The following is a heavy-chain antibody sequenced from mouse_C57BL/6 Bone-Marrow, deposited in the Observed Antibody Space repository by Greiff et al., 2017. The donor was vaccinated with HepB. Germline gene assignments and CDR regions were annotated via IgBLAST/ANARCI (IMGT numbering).Heavy chain of an antibody. J-gene: IGHJ2*01. CDR1: GFSLSTFGMG. CDR2: IWWDDDK. Sequence: QVTLKESGPGILQPSQTLSLTCSFSGFSLSTFGMGVGWIRQPSGKGLEWLAHIWWDDDKYYNPALKSRLTISKDTSKNQVFLKIANVYTADTATYYCARIANYGSSCDYFDYWGQGTTLTVSS. CDR3: ARIANYGSSCDYFDY. D-gene: IGHD1-1*01. V-gene: IGHV8-8*01.